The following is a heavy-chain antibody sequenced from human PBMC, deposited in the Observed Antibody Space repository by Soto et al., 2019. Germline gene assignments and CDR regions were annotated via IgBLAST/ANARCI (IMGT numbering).Heavy chain of an antibody. CDR3: TTGDCSGGSCYGAFDI. D-gene: IGHD2-15*01. J-gene: IGHJ3*02. CDR2: IKSKTDGGTT. Sequence: EVQLVESGGGLVQPGGSLRLSCAASGFTFSSSWMHWVRQAPGKGLVWVGRIKSKTDGGTTDYAAPVKGRFTISRDDSKNTLYLQMNSLKTEDTAVYYCTTGDCSGGSCYGAFDIWGQGTMVTVSS. V-gene: IGHV3-15*07. CDR1: GFTFSSSW.